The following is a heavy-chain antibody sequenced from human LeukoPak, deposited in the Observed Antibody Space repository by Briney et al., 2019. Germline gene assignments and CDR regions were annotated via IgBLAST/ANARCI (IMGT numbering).Heavy chain of an antibody. D-gene: IGHD6-13*01. CDR1: GLSFSSYD. V-gene: IGHV3-23*01. J-gene: IGHJ6*03. Sequence: PGGSLRLSCAAAGLSFSSYDMYWVRQAPGKGLEWVSAISSSGGSTYYADSVKGRFTISRDNSKSTLYLQMNSLRAEDTALYYCAKEKGFSSPYYYYYMDVWGKGTTVTVSS. CDR2: ISSSGGST. CDR3: AKEKGFSSPYYYYYMDV.